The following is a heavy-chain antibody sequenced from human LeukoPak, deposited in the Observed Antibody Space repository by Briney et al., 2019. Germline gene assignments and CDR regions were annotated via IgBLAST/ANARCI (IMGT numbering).Heavy chain of an antibody. CDR3: ARALGYCSSTSCYILDY. CDR2: INHSGST. Sequence: SETLSLTCAVYGGSFSGYYWSWIRQPPGKGLEWIGEINHSGSTNYNPSLKSRVTISVDTSKNQFSLKLSSVTAADTAVYYCARALGYCSSTSCYILDYWGQGTPVTVSS. D-gene: IGHD2-2*02. J-gene: IGHJ4*02. CDR1: GGSFSGYY. V-gene: IGHV4-34*01.